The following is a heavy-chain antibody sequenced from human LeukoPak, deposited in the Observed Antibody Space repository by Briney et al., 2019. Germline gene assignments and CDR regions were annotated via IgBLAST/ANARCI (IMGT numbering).Heavy chain of an antibody. D-gene: IGHD3-22*01. Sequence: SETLSLTCTVSGGSISSYYWSLIRQPPGKGLEWIGYIYYSGSTNYNPSLKSRVTISVDTSKNQFSLKLSSVTAADTAVYYCARGYYYDSSGYSYWGQGTLVTVSS. J-gene: IGHJ4*02. V-gene: IGHV4-59*01. CDR2: IYYSGST. CDR3: ARGYYYDSSGYSY. CDR1: GGSISSYY.